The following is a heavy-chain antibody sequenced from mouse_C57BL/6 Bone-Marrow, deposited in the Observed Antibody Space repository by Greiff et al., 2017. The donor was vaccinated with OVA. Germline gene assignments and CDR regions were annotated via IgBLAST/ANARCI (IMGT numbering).Heavy chain of an antibody. D-gene: IGHD4-1*01. CDR3: ASGTGTVDY. J-gene: IGHJ2*01. CDR2: IDPSDSYT. V-gene: IGHV1-69*01. Sequence: QVHVKQPGAELVMPGASVKLSCKASGYTFTSYWMHWVKQRPGQGLEWIGEIDPSDSYTNYNQKFKGKSTLTVDKSSSTAYMQLSSLTSEDSAVYYCASGTGTVDYWGQGTTLTVSS. CDR1: GYTFTSYW.